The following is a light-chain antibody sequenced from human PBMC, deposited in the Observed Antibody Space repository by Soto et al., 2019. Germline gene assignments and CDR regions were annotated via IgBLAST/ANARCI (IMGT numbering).Light chain of an antibody. CDR1: SSDVGSYNL. Sequence: QSALTQPASVSGSPGQSISISSTGTSSDVGSYNLVSWYQQLPGKAPKLIIYEGTKRPSGVSSRFSGSKSGNTAFLTVSRLQAEDEADYYCCSYTDITTSVVFGRGTKLTVL. CDR3: CSYTDITTSVV. CDR2: EGT. J-gene: IGLJ3*02. V-gene: IGLV2-23*01.